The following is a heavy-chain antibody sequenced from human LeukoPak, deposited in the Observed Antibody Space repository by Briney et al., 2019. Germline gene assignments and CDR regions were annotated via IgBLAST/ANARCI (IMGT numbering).Heavy chain of an antibody. CDR2: IYHSGST. CDR1: GYSISSGYY. V-gene: IGHV4-38-2*02. Sequence: SETLSLTCTVSGYSISSGYYWGWIRQPPGKGLEWIGSIYHSGSTYYNPSLRSRLTISADTSKNQFSLRLSSVTAADTAVYYCVRVDNGGNYFDYWGQGTLVTVSS. D-gene: IGHD4-23*01. J-gene: IGHJ4*02. CDR3: VRVDNGGNYFDY.